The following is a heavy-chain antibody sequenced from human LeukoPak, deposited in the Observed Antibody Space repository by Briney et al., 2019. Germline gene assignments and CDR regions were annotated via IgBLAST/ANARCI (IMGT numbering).Heavy chain of an antibody. CDR2: IWYDGSNK. CDR1: GISLSNYA. V-gene: IGHV3-33*08. Sequence: PGGSLRLSCVVSGISLSNYAMTWVRQAPGKGLEWVAVIWYDGSNKYYADSVKGRFTISRDNSKNTLYLQMNSLRAEDTAVYYCARDYLVGFDYWGQGTLVTVSS. D-gene: IGHD2-15*01. J-gene: IGHJ4*02. CDR3: ARDYLVGFDY.